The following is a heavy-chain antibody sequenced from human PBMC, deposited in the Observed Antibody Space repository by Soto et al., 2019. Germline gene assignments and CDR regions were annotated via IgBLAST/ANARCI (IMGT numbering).Heavy chain of an antibody. CDR3: ARAKAYDFWSGYYTSNYYYYYMDV. CDR1: GGSFSGYY. V-gene: IGHV4-34*01. J-gene: IGHJ6*03. Sequence: PSETLSLTCAVYGGSFSGYYWSWIRQPPGKGLEWIGEINQSGSTNYNPSLKSRVTISVDTSKNQFSLKLSSVTAADTAVYYCARAKAYDFWSGYYTSNYYYYYMDVWGKGTTVTVSS. CDR2: INQSGST. D-gene: IGHD3-3*01.